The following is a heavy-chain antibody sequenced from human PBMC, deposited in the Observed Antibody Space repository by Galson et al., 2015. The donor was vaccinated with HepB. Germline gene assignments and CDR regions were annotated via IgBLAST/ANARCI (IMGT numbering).Heavy chain of an antibody. CDR3: AREKHDYGDYYFDY. CDR2: IWYDGSNK. D-gene: IGHD4-17*01. Sequence: SLRLSCAASGFTFSSYGMHWVRQAPGKGLEWVAVIWYDGSNKYYADSVKGRFTISRDNSKNTLYLQMNSLRAEDTAVYYCAREKHDYGDYYFDYWGQGTLVTVSS. V-gene: IGHV3-33*01. J-gene: IGHJ4*02. CDR1: GFTFSSYG.